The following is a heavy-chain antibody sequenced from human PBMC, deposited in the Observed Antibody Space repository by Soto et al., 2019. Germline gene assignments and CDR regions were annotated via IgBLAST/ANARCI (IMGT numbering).Heavy chain of an antibody. CDR3: ARGAAMVDY. Sequence: QLQLQESGSGLVKPSQTLSLTCAVSGGSISSGGYSWSWIRQPPGKGLECIGYISHIGITYYNPSLKRRVTISVDRSKNPSSLKLSSVLAADTAVYDCARGAAMVDYWGQGTLVTVSS. J-gene: IGHJ4*02. CDR1: GGSISSGGYS. CDR2: ISHIGIT. D-gene: IGHD5-18*01. V-gene: IGHV4-30-2*01.